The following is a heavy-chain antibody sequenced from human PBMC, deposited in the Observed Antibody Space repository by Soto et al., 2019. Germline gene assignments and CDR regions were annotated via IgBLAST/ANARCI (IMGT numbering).Heavy chain of an antibody. CDR1: GYTFTSYD. J-gene: IGHJ6*02. CDR2: MKPNSGNT. Sequence: ASVKVSCKASGYTFTSYDINWVRQAPGQGLEWMGWMKPNSGNTGYPQKFQGRVTMTRNSSISTAYMELSSLRSEDTAVYYCARGLLADYFYYGLDVWGQGTTVTVSS. CDR3: ARGLLADYFYYGLDV. V-gene: IGHV1-8*01.